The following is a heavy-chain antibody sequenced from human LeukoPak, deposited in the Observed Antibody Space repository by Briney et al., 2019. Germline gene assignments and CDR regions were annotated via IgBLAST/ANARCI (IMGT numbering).Heavy chain of an antibody. D-gene: IGHD3-10*01. CDR3: AREGRTYYFDY. Sequence: ASVKVSCKASGGTFSSYAISWVRQAPGQGREGMGGIIPIFGTANYAQKFQGRVTITTDESASTAYMELSSLRSEDTAVYYCAREGRTYYFDYWGQGTLVTVSS. CDR2: IIPIFGTA. V-gene: IGHV1-69*05. CDR1: GGTFSSYA. J-gene: IGHJ4*02.